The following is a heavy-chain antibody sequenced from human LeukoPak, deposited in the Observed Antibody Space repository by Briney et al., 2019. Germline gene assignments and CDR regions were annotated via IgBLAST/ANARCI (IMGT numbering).Heavy chain of an antibody. J-gene: IGHJ4*02. D-gene: IGHD1-26*01. V-gene: IGHV4-61*01. CDR2: ISNSGST. CDR3: ARDRHAYSGTDY. CDR1: GASVSSGTYF. Sequence: SETLSLTCTVSGASVSSGTYFWSWIRQPPGKGLEWIGYISNSGSTNYNPSLKSRVTISADMSKNQFSLKLSSVTAADTAVYYCARDRHAYSGTDYWGQGTLVTVSS.